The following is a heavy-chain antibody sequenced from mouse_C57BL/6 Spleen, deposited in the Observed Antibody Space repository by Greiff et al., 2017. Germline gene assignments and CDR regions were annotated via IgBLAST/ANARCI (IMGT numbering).Heavy chain of an antibody. CDR1: GYTFTSYW. CDR3: ARDYSNDEGYAMDY. V-gene: IGHV1-59*01. Sequence: VKLQQPGAELVRPGTSVKLSCKASGYTFTSYWMHWVKQRPGQGLEWIGVIDPSDSYTNYNQKFKGKATLTVDTSSSTAYMQLSSLTSEDSAVYYCARDYSNDEGYAMDYWGQGTSVTVSS. D-gene: IGHD2-12*01. J-gene: IGHJ4*01. CDR2: IDPSDSYT.